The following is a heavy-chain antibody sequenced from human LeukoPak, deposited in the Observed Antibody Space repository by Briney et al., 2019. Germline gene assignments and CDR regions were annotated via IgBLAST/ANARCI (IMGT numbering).Heavy chain of an antibody. CDR2: MNPNSGNT. CDR1: GYTFTSYD. D-gene: IGHD3-22*01. CDR3: ARVDYYDSGGYYPLSC. J-gene: IGHJ4*02. Sequence: ASVKVSCKASGYTFTSYDINWVRQATGQGLEWMGWMNPNSGNTGYAQKFQGRVTMTRNTSISTAYMELSSLRSEDTAVYYCARVDYYDSGGYYPLSCWGQGTLVTVSS. V-gene: IGHV1-8*01.